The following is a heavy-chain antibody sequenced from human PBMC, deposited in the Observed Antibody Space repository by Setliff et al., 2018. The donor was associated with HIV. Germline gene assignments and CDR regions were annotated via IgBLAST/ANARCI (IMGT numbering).Heavy chain of an antibody. CDR2: INPNSGGT. D-gene: IGHD3-22*01. CDR1: GYTFTGYY. J-gene: IGHJ3*02. V-gene: IGHV1-2*02. Sequence: ASVKVSCKASGYTFTGYYMHWVRQAPGQGLEWMGWINPNSGGTNYAQKFQGRVTMTRDTSISTAYMELSRLRSDDTAVYYCAREIFPQGIVVVCDAFDIWGQGTMVTVSS. CDR3: AREIFPQGIVVVCDAFDI.